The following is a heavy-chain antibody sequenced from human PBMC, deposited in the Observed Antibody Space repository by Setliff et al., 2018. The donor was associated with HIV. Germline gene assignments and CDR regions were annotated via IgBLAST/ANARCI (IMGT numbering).Heavy chain of an antibody. CDR3: ATIRAYYYDSSGQEYFQY. CDR2: FDPEDGET. Sequence: ASVKVSCKVSGYSLTDLSIHWVRQAPGKGLEWMGGFDPEDGETVYAQKLQGRVTMTEDTSTDTAHMGLSSLRSEDTAMYYCATIRAYYYDSSGQEYFQYWGHGTLVTVSS. J-gene: IGHJ1*01. D-gene: IGHD3-22*01. CDR1: GYSLTDLS. V-gene: IGHV1-24*01.